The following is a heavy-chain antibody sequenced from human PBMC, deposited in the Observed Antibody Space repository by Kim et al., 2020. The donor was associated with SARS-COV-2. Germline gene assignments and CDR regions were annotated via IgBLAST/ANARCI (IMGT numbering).Heavy chain of an antibody. CDR1: GASISSNNNY. CDR2: ISYVGNT. CDR3: ARHLGGSSIFD. V-gene: IGHV4-39*01. J-gene: IGHJ4*02. Sequence: SETLSLTCTVSGASISSNNNYWGWIRQPPGMALEWIGNISYVGNTYYNPSLKSRVTISVDTSKNQFSLKLSSVTAADTAIYYCARHLGGSSIFDWGQGTLVTVSS. D-gene: IGHD3-3*01.